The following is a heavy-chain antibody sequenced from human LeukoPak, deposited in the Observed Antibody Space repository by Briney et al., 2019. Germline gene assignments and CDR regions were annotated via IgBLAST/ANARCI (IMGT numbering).Heavy chain of an antibody. CDR3: ASARFGTFYFDS. CDR1: GGSISSSY. Sequence: PSETLSLTCTVSGGSISSSYWSWIRQSPGKGLEWIGYIYYSGTTYCNPSLKSRVAVSVDTSKNQFSLKLSSVTAADTAVYFCASARFGTFYFDSWGQGTLVTVSS. V-gene: IGHV4-59*08. D-gene: IGHD3-16*01. CDR2: IYYSGTT. J-gene: IGHJ4*02.